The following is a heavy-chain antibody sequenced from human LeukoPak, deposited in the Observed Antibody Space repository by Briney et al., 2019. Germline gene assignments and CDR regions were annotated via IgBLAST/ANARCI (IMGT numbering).Heavy chain of an antibody. D-gene: IGHD2-15*01. CDR1: GFTFSSYW. CDR3: ARGYCSGGSCYGDY. CDR2: IKQDGSEK. Sequence: GGSLRLSCAASGFTFSSYWMSWVRQAPGKGLGWVANIKQDGSEKYYVDSVKGRFTISSDNAKNSLYLQMNSLRAEDTAVYYCARGYCSGGSCYGDYWGQGTLVTVSS. V-gene: IGHV3-7*03. J-gene: IGHJ4*02.